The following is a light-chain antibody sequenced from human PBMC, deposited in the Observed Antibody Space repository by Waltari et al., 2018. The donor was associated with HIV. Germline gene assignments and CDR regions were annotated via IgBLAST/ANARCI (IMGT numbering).Light chain of an antibody. CDR2: LAS. CDR1: QSLLHINGYSY. CDR3: MQGLQTPHT. Sequence: DIVMTQFPLSLHATAGEAAYISCRSGQSLLHINGYSYLDWYLQKPGQPPQLLIYLASNRASGIPLRFSGSGIGTEFTLEISTVKAEDVGTFYCMQGLQTPHTFGQGTKLQI. V-gene: IGKV2-28*01. J-gene: IGKJ2*01.